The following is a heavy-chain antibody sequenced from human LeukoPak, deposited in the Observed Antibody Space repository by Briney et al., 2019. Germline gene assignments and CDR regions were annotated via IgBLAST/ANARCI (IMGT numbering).Heavy chain of an antibody. J-gene: IGHJ4*02. CDR3: AKEMLSGY. D-gene: IGHD3-16*01. CDR1: GFTFSRYA. CDR2: LSGCDGST. V-gene: IGHV3-23*01. Sequence: GGSLRLSCAASGFTFSRYAMLWLRPATGKGLECVSALSGCDGSTHYADSVKGRFTIPRDNSKNPLNLQMNSLRAEDTAVYYCAKEMLSGYWGQGTLVTVSS.